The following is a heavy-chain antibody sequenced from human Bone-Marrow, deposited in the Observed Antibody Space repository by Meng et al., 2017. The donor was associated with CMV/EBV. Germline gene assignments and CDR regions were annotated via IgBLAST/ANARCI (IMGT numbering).Heavy chain of an antibody. D-gene: IGHD6-6*01. V-gene: IGHV6-1*01. CDR2: TYYRSKWYN. CDR3: ARGIAARPVLYYYYGMDV. J-gene: IGHJ6*02. CDR1: GDSVSSNSAA. Sequence: SETLSLTCAISGDSVSSNSAAWNWIRQSPSRGLEWLGRTYYRSKWYNDYAVSVKSRITINPDTSKNQFSLQLNSVTPEDTAVYYCARGIAARPVLYYYYGMDVWGQGPTVTVSS.